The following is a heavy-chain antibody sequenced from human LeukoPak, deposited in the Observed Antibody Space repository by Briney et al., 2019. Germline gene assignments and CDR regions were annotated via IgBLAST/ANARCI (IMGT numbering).Heavy chain of an antibody. V-gene: IGHV3-23*01. CDR2: ISGSGGST. D-gene: IGHD3-9*01. Sequence: GGSLVLSCAASGFLFSTYAMSWVRQAPGKGREWVSAISGSGGSTYYADSVKGRLTISRKNSKNKRYQKMNSLRADDTAVYYCAKSTYYDILTDWFDPWGQGTLVTVSS. J-gene: IGHJ5*02. CDR1: GFLFSTYA. CDR3: AKSTYYDILTDWFDP.